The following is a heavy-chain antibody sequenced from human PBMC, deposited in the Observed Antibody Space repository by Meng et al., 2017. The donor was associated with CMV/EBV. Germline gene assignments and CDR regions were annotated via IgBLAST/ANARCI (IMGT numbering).Heavy chain of an antibody. D-gene: IGHD3-10*01. V-gene: IGHV3-11*04. CDR2: ISSSGSTI. J-gene: IGHJ6*02. CDR3: ARDRVGSGSYYWYYYYYYGMDV. Sequence: GGSLRLSCAASGFTFSDYYMSWIRQAPGKGLEWVSYISSSGSTIYYADSVKGRFTISRDNAKNSLYLQMNSLRAEDTAVYYCARDRVGSGSYYWYYYYYYGMDVWGQGTTVTVSS. CDR1: GFTFSDYY.